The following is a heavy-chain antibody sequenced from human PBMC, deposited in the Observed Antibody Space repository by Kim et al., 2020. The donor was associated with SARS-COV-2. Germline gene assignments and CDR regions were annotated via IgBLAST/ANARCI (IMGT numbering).Heavy chain of an antibody. V-gene: IGHV3-74*01. CDR3: VRAAATFDY. CDR2: GSGT. J-gene: IGHJ4*02. D-gene: IGHD6-13*01. Sequence: GSGTDYAESVKGRLNTSRENAKNTLDLQMNSQRADDAAVYFCVRAAATFDYWGQGTPVTVSS.